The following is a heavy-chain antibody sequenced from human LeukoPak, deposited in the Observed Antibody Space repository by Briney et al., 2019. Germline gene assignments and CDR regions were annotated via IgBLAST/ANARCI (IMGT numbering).Heavy chain of an antibody. D-gene: IGHD2-2*01. V-gene: IGHV5-51*01. CDR2: IYPGDSDT. CDR3: ARQGGVVVPAASGGFDP. Sequence: GESLKISCEASGYSFASYWIGWVRQMPGKGLEWMGIIYPGDSDTRYGPSFQGQVTISADKSISTAYLQWSSLKASDTAMYYCARQGGVVVPAASGGFDPWGQGTLVTVSS. J-gene: IGHJ5*02. CDR1: GYSFASYW.